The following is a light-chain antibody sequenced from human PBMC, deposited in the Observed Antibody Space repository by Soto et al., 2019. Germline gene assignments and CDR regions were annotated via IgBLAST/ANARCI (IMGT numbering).Light chain of an antibody. CDR1: QSISSW. V-gene: IGKV1-5*03. CDR2: KAS. Sequence: DIQMTQSPSTLSASVGDRVTITCRASQSISSWLAWYQQKPGKAPKLLIYKASSLESGVPSRFSGSGSGTAFTLTIHSLQPDDFTTYYCQQYKTYWTFGQGTKVEIK. J-gene: IGKJ1*01. CDR3: QQYKTYWT.